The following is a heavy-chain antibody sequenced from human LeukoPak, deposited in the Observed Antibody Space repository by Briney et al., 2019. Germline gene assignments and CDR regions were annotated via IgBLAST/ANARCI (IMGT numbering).Heavy chain of an antibody. J-gene: IGHJ4*02. CDR2: INWNSDSI. CDR3: AINGGGDSGYGNFDY. Sequence: GGSLRLSCAVSGFTFDDYAMHWVRQVPGKGLEWVSGINWNSDSIGYADSVKGRFTTSRDNAKSSLYLQMNSLRAEDTAFYYCAINGGGDSGYGNFDYWGQGTLVTVSS. CDR1: GFTFDDYA. D-gene: IGHD5-12*01. V-gene: IGHV3-9*01.